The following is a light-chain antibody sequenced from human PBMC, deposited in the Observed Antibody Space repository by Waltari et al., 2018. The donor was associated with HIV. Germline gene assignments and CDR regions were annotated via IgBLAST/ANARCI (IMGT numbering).Light chain of an antibody. CDR1: QSVSSSY. Sequence: DIVLTTSPGTLLLCPGVRVTFSCRASQSVSSSYLAWYQQQPGQAPRPLIHGASSRATGIPDRFSGSGSGTDFTLTISRLEPEDFAVYYCQQYGSLWTFGQGTKVETK. CDR3: QQYGSLWT. CDR2: GAS. V-gene: IGKV3-20*01. J-gene: IGKJ1*01.